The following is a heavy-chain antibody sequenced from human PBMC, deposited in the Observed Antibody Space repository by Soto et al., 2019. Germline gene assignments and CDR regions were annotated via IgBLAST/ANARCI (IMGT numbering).Heavy chain of an antibody. D-gene: IGHD3-22*01. V-gene: IGHV4-31*03. CDR1: GGSISSGGYY. J-gene: IGHJ4*02. Sequence: LSLTCTVSGGSISSGGYYWSWIRQHPGKGLEWIGYIYYSGSTYYNPSLKSRVTISVDTSKNQFSLKLSSVTAADTAVYYCAREVNYYDSSGYSDYWGQGTLVTVSS. CDR2: IYYSGST. CDR3: AREVNYYDSSGYSDY.